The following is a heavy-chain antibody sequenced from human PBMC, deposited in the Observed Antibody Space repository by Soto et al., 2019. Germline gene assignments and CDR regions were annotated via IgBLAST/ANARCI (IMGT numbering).Heavy chain of an antibody. CDR3: ARHGIVVVVAAHFAY. D-gene: IGHD2-15*01. CDR1: GGSISSSSYY. J-gene: IGHJ4*02. CDR2: IYYSGST. V-gene: IGHV4-39*01. Sequence: SETLSLTCTVSGGSISSSSYYWGWIRQPPGKGLEWIGSIYYSGSTYYNPSLKSRVTISVDTSKNQFSLKLSSVTAADTAVYYCARHGIVVVVAAHFAYWGQGTLVTVSS.